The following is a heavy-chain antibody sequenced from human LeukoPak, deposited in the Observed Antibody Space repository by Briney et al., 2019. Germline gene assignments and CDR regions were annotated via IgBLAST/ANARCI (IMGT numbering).Heavy chain of an antibody. CDR2: IYTSGST. CDR3: ARLYDSSGYYLYVDY. Sequence: SETLSLTCTVSGGSISSYYWSWIRQPPGKGLEWIGYIYTSGSTNYNPSLKSRVTISVDTSQNQFSLKLNSVTAADTAVYYCARLYDSSGYYLYVDYWGQGTLVTVSS. J-gene: IGHJ4*02. CDR1: GGSISSYY. D-gene: IGHD3-22*01. V-gene: IGHV4-4*09.